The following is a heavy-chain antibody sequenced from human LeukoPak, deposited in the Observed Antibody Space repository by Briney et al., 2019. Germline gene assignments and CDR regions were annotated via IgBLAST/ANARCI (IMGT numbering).Heavy chain of an antibody. Sequence: PGGSLRLSCAASGFNFSRYAMSWVRQAPGKGLEWVSVISGSGGSTYYADSVKGRFTISRDNSKNTLYLQMNSLRAEDTAVYYCAKQRGWALFVMDVWGQGTTVTVSS. D-gene: IGHD2-21*01. V-gene: IGHV3-23*01. CDR3: AKQRGWALFVMDV. CDR2: ISGSGGST. J-gene: IGHJ6*02. CDR1: GFNFSRYA.